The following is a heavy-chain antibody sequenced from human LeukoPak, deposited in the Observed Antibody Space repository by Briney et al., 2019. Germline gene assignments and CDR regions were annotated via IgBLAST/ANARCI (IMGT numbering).Heavy chain of an antibody. Sequence: GGSLRLSCAASGFTFSSYGMHWVRQAPGKGLEWVAVISYDGSKKYYADPVKGRFTISRVNSENTLYLQMNSLGTEDTAVFYCAREGPKYCSGTSCRPYMDVWGKGTTVTVSS. J-gene: IGHJ6*03. CDR2: ISYDGSKK. CDR3: AREGPKYCSGTSCRPYMDV. V-gene: IGHV3-30*03. CDR1: GFTFSSYG. D-gene: IGHD2-2*01.